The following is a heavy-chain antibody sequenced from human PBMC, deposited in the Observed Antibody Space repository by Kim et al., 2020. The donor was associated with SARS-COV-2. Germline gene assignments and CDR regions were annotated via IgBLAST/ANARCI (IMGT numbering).Heavy chain of an antibody. CDR2: YI. CDR3: ARDLYGYFDY. Sequence: YIYYADSVKGRFTISRDNAENSLFLQMNSLSGEDTAVYYCARDLYGYFDYWGQGALVTVSS. D-gene: IGHD4-17*01. J-gene: IGHJ4*02. V-gene: IGHV3-21*01.